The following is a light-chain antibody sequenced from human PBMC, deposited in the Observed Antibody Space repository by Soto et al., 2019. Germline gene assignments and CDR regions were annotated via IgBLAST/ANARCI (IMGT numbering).Light chain of an antibody. Sequence: DIQMTQSPSSLSASVGDRVTITCRASQSVTNYLNWYQQKPGKAPKLLICAASSVQSGVPSRFSGSGSGTEFTLTISSLQPEDLAVYYCQQCDSLPLTFGGGTKV. CDR3: QQCDSLPLT. CDR1: QSVTNY. V-gene: IGKV1-39*01. CDR2: AAS. J-gene: IGKJ4*01.